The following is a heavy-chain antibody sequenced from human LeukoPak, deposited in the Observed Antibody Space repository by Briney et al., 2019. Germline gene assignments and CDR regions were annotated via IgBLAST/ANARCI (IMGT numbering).Heavy chain of an antibody. CDR2: IHPDDSDT. V-gene: IGHV5-51*01. CDR3: ARRQYGMDV. CDR1: GYSFTDNW. Sequence: GESLKISCEASGYSFTDNWIAWVRQMPGKGLEWMGIIHPDDSDTRYSPSFQGQVTISADKSISTAYLQWSSLKASDTAMYYYARRQYGMDVWGQGTTVTVSS. J-gene: IGHJ6*02.